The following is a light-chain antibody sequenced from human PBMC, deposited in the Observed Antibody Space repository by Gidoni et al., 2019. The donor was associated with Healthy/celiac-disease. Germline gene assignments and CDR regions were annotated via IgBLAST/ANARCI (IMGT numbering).Light chain of an antibody. CDR3: QQSYSTLPWT. Sequence: DIQMTKSPSSLSASVGDRDTITCRASQSISSYLDWYQQKPGKAPKLLIYAASSLQSGVPSRFSGSGSGTDFTLTISSLQPEDFATYYCQQSYSTLPWTFGQGTKVEIK. CDR1: QSISSY. V-gene: IGKV1-39*01. CDR2: AAS. J-gene: IGKJ1*01.